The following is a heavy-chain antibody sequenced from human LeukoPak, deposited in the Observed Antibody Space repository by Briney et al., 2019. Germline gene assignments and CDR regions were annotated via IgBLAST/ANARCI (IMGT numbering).Heavy chain of an antibody. CDR3: ARSSSWRYYFDY. J-gene: IGHJ4*02. D-gene: IGHD6-13*01. CDR2: IYYSGST. Sequence: SETLSLTCTVSGGSISSYYWGWIRQPPGKGLEWIGSIYYSGSTYYNPSLKSRVTISVDTSKNQFSLKLSSVTAADTAVYYCARSSSWRYYFDYWGQGTLVTVSS. V-gene: IGHV4-39*01. CDR1: GGSISSYY.